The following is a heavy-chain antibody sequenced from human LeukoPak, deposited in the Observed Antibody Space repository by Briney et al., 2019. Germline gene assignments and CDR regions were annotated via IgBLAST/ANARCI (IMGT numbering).Heavy chain of an antibody. CDR2: IIPILGIA. V-gene: IGHV1-69*04. CDR1: GGTFSSYT. Sequence: ASVKVSCKASGGTFSSYTISWVGQAPGQGLEWMGRIIPILGIANYAQKFQGRVTITADKFTSTAYMELSSLRSEDTAVYYCARDSAYSSGPDYWGQGTLVTVSS. J-gene: IGHJ4*02. D-gene: IGHD6-19*01. CDR3: ARDSAYSSGPDY.